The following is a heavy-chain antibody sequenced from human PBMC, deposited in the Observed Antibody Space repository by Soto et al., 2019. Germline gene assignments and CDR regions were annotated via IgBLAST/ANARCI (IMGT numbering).Heavy chain of an antibody. V-gene: IGHV4-59*01. CDR1: GGPISSYY. CDR3: ARGGGVDGFVDY. D-gene: IGHD3-16*01. J-gene: IGHJ4*02. Sequence: SETLSLTCTVSGGPISSYYWTWIRQPPEKGLERIGYIYYSGSTNYNPSLKSRVTISGDTSKNQFSLKLNSVTAADTAVYYCARGGGVDGFVDYWGRGTLVTVSS. CDR2: IYYSGST.